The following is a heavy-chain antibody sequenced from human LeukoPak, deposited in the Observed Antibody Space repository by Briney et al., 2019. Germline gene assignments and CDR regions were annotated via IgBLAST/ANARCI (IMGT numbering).Heavy chain of an antibody. V-gene: IGHV4-59*11. J-gene: IGHJ4*02. CDR1: SGSIGSHY. Sequence: SETLSLTCAVSSGSIGSHYWSWIRQPPGKGLEWIGYIYYSGSTTYNPSLKSRVTISLDTPKNQFSLRLSSVTAADTAVYYCARDREESFDYWGQGTLVTVSS. CDR2: IYYSGST. CDR3: ARDREESFDY.